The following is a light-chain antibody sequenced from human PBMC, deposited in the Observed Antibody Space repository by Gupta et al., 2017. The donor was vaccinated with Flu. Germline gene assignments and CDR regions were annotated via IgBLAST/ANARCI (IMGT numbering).Light chain of an antibody. J-gene: IGKJ2*01. V-gene: IGKV4-1*01. Sequence: DIVMIQSPESLAVSLGGGATINCKSSQSVLYSSNNKNYLAWYQQKPGQPPKLLIYWASTRESGVPDRFSGSGSGTDFTLTISSLQAEDVAVYYCQQYYSTPYTFGQGTKLEIK. CDR1: QSVLYSSNNKNY. CDR3: QQYYSTPYT. CDR2: WAS.